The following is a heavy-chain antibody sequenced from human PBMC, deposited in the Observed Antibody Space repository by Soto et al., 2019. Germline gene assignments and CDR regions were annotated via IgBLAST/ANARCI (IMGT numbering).Heavy chain of an antibody. V-gene: IGHV3-66*01. CDR2: IYAGGPS. CDR1: GFTVRTSY. J-gene: IGHJ4*02. D-gene: IGHD6-19*01. Sequence: EVQLVESGGGLVQPGGSLRLSCAASGFTVRTSYMNWVRQSPGRGLEWLSVIYAGGPSYHADSVKGRFTISRDESRNTVYLQMNSLRAEDTAVYYCAREITSGWNAFDCWGQGTLVTVSS. CDR3: AREITSGWNAFDC.